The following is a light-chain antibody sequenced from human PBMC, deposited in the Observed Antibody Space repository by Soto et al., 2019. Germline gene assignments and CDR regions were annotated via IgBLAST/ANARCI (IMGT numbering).Light chain of an antibody. CDR3: SSYTTSSTQV. CDR1: SSDVGYYNY. J-gene: IGLJ3*02. CDR2: EVS. V-gene: IGLV2-14*01. Sequence: QSALTQPASVSGSPGQSITISCTGTSSDVGYYNYVSWYQHHPGKVPKLMIYEVSNRPSGVSNRFSGSKSGNTASLTISGLQAEDEDDYYCSSYTTSSTQVFGGGTKVTVL.